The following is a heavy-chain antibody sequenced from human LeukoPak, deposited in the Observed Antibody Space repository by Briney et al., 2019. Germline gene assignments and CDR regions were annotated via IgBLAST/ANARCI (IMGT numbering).Heavy chain of an antibody. CDR3: ARDGRELPRSDAFDI. V-gene: IGHV3-48*03. CDR2: ISSSGSTI. Sequence: PGGSLRLSCAASGFTFSSYEMNWVRQAPGEGLEWVSYISSSGSTIYYADSVKGRFTISRDNAKNSLYLQMNSLRAEDTAVYYCARDGRELPRSDAFDIWGQGTMVTVSS. J-gene: IGHJ3*02. CDR1: GFTFSSYE. D-gene: IGHD1-26*01.